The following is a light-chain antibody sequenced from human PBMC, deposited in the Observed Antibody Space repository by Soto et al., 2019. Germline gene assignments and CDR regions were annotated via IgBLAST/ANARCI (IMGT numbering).Light chain of an antibody. CDR1: QSSSRN. Sequence: EILMTQSPATLSASPGERATLSCRASQSSSRNFAWYQQKPGKAPTLLIYGASTRGTGIPTRFSGSGSGTECTLTSSSRQSADFALYYCHQYNNYPRTFGPGTKVDIK. V-gene: IGKV3-15*01. CDR2: GAS. CDR3: HQYNNYPRT. J-gene: IGKJ3*01.